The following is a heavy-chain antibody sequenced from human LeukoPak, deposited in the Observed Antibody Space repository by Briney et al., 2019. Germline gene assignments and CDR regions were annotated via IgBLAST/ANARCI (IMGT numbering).Heavy chain of an antibody. CDR2: IYHSGST. J-gene: IGHJ4*02. CDR1: GYSICSGYY. D-gene: IGHD3-22*01. Sequence: SETLSLTCAVSGYSICSGYYWGWIRQPPGKGLERIGSIYHSGSTYYNPSLKSRVTISVDKSNNQFSLKLSFVSAADTAVYYCARRKSSGYYDWWGQGTMVIVSS. V-gene: IGHV4-38-2*01. CDR3: ARRKSSGYYDW.